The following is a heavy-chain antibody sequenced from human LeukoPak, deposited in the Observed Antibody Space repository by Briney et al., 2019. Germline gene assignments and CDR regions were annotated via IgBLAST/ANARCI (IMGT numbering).Heavy chain of an antibody. CDR2: IYYSGST. CDR3: ARGRPAARVADY. V-gene: IGHV4-39*01. J-gene: IGHJ4*02. CDR1: GGSISSSSYY. D-gene: IGHD2-2*01. Sequence: SETLSLTCTVSGGSISSSSYYWGWIRQPPGKGLEWIGSIYYSGSTYYNPSLKSRVTISVDTSKNQFSLKLSSVTAADTAVYYCARGRPAARVADYWGQGTLVTVSS.